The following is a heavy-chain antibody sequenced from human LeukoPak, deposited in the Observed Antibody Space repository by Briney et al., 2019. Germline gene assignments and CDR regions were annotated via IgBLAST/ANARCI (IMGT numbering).Heavy chain of an antibody. CDR1: GYTFTRYA. Sequence: GASLKVSCKASGYTFTRYAISWVRQAPGQGLEWMGGISAYNGNTNYVQKLQGRVTMTTDTSTSTAYMELRSLRSDDTAVYYCARALGYDILTGYYDYYGMDVWGQGTTVTVSS. CDR2: ISAYNGNT. CDR3: ARALGYDILTGYYDYYGMDV. D-gene: IGHD3-9*01. V-gene: IGHV1-18*01. J-gene: IGHJ6*02.